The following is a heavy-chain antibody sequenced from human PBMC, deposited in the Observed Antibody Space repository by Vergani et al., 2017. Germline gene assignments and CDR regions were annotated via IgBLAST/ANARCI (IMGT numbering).Heavy chain of an antibody. CDR2: IDHTGRP. CDR3: ARVNTETNGHLYYYYYMDV. CDR1: GGPFTSYH. D-gene: IGHD4-11*01. Sequence: QVQLQQWGGGLLKPSETLSLTCVVNGGPFTSYHWTWIRQSPGEGLEWVGDIDHTGRPDYNPSLKSRLTMSVDKSRNQFSLTLNSVTATDTALYFCARVNTETNGHLYYYYYMDVWGQGTAVTVS. J-gene: IGHJ6*03. V-gene: IGHV4-34*01.